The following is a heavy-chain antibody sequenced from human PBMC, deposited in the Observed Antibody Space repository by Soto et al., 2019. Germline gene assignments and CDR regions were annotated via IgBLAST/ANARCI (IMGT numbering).Heavy chain of an antibody. V-gene: IGHV4-59*01. Sequence: QVQLQESGPGLVKPSETLSLTCTVSGGSISSYYWSWIRQPPGKGLEWIGYIYYSGSTNYNPSLKSRVTLAVDTANNQFSLKLSSVTAADTAVYYCARRYGTTFDYWGQGTLVTVSS. CDR3: ARRYGTTFDY. CDR1: GGSISSYY. J-gene: IGHJ4*02. CDR2: IYYSGST. D-gene: IGHD1-7*01.